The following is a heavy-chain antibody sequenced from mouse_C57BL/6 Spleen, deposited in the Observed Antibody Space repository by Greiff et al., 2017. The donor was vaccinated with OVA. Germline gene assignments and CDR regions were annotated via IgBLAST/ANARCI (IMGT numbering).Heavy chain of an antibody. J-gene: IGHJ4*01. V-gene: IGHV5-4*01. Sequence: EVHLVESGGGLVKPGGSLKLSCAASGFTFSSYAMSWVRQTPEKRLEWVATISDGGSYTYYPDNGKGRFTISRDNAKNNLYLQMSHLKSENTAMYYCARDYYGSSYYAMDYWGQGTSVTVSS. CDR1: GFTFSSYA. CDR3: ARDYYGSSYYAMDY. D-gene: IGHD1-1*01. CDR2: ISDGGSYT.